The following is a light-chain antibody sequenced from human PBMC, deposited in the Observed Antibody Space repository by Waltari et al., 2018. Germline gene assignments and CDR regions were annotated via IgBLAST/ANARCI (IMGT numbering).Light chain of an antibody. CDR2: AAS. Sequence: DIQMTQSPSSLSASVGDSVTITCRASQSINTYLNWYQQKPGKAPELLIYAASSLQSGVPSAFSGSGSGTDFTLTISSLQPEDFATYFCQQGHSPPFTFGPGTKVDSK. V-gene: IGKV1-39*01. J-gene: IGKJ3*01. CDR1: QSINTY. CDR3: QQGHSPPFT.